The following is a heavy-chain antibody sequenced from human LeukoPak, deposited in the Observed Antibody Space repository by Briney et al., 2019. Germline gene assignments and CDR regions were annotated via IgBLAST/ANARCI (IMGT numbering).Heavy chain of an antibody. V-gene: IGHV3-21*01. CDR1: GLTFSTSG. Sequence: GGSLRLSCTASGLTFSTSGFNWVRQAPGKGLEWVASIGPTGSDRYHATSIKCRFTLSSDSANKFLYLQMNSLRAEDTAVYYCATETNGRHYDYWGQGTLLTVSS. J-gene: IGHJ4*02. CDR3: ATETNGRHYDY. D-gene: IGHD1-14*01. CDR2: IGPTGSDR.